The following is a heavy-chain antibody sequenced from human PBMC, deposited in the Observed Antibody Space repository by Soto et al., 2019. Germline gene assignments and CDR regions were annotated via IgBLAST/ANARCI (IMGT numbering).Heavy chain of an antibody. D-gene: IGHD3-3*01. CDR2: ISGSLGSA. CDR3: AKDSRLPGFGLLIHAFDI. V-gene: IGHV3-23*01. J-gene: IGHJ3*02. Sequence: EMQLLESGGDLGQPGGSLRLSCAVSGFTFNDYAMSWVRQAPGKGLEWVSTISGSLGSAYYAASVEGRFTISGDNSNNTLYLQMNILRVEDTATYYCAKDSRLPGFGLLIHAFDIWGHGTMVTVSS. CDR1: GFTFNDYA.